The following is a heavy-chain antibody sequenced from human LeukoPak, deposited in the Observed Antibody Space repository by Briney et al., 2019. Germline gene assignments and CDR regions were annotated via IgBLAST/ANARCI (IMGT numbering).Heavy chain of an antibody. V-gene: IGHV7-4-1*02. CDR3: ARGRESLGYYYYMDV. CDR1: GYTFTSYA. Sequence: GASVKVSCKASGYTFTSYAMNWVRQAPGQGLEWMGWINTNTGNPTYAQGFTGRFVFSLDTSVTTAYLQISSLKAEDTAVYYCARGRESLGYYYYMDVWGKGTTVTISS. J-gene: IGHJ6*03. D-gene: IGHD3-10*01. CDR2: INTNTGNP.